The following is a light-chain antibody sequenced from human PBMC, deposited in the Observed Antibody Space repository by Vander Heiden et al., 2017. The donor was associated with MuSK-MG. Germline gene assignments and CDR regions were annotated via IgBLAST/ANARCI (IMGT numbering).Light chain of an antibody. Sequence: DIQMTQSPSTLSAFVGDRITITCRASQTISNWLAWHQQKPGKAPKLLIYGAFNLESGVPSRFSGRRSGTEFTLTISSLQPDDFATYYCQQDNIYPYTFGQGTKLEIK. CDR1: QTISNW. CDR3: QQDNIYPYT. CDR2: GAF. V-gene: IGKV1-5*01. J-gene: IGKJ2*01.